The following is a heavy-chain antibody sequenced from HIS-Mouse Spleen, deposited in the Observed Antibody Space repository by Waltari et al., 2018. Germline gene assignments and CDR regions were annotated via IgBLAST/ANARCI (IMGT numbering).Heavy chain of an antibody. Sequence: QLQLQESGPGLVKPSETLSLTCTVPGGSISSSSYYWGWIRQPPGKGGEWIGRIYYSGSTYYNPSLKSRVTISVDTSKNQFSLKLSSVTAADTAVYYCAREIPYSSSWYDWYFDLWGRGTLVTVSS. CDR3: AREIPYSSSWYDWYFDL. D-gene: IGHD6-13*01. V-gene: IGHV4-39*07. CDR1: GGSISSSSYY. J-gene: IGHJ2*01. CDR2: IYYSGST.